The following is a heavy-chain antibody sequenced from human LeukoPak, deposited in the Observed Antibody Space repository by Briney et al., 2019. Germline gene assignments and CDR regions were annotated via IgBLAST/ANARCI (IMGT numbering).Heavy chain of an antibody. V-gene: IGHV3-53*04. D-gene: IGHD6-19*01. CDR3: ARGGTPGFSTGRIDY. CDR1: GFNVSRNY. J-gene: IGHJ4*02. CDR2: LYGAGST. Sequence: GGSLGLSCAASGFNVSRNYMSWVRQAPGKGLEWVSVLYGAGSTYYADSVKGRFTISRHDSQNTLFLQMNSLRAEDTAVYYCARGGTPGFSTGRIDYWGQGTLVTVSS.